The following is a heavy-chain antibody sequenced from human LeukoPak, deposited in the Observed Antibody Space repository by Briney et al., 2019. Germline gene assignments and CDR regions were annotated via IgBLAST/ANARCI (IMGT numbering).Heavy chain of an antibody. CDR3: ARRRGAAKPYYYYYYMDV. CDR2: ISAYNGNT. Sequence: GASVKVSCKASGYTFTSYGISWVRQAPGQGLEWMGWISAYNGNTNYAQKLQGRVTMTTDTSTSTAYMELRSLKSDDTAVYYCARRRGAAKPYYYYYYMDVWGKGNTVTVSS. J-gene: IGHJ6*03. D-gene: IGHD1-26*01. V-gene: IGHV1-18*01. CDR1: GYTFTSYG.